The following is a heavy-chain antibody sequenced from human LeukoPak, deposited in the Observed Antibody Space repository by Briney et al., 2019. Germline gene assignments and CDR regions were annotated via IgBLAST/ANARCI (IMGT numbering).Heavy chain of an antibody. D-gene: IGHD6-6*01. CDR1: GGSVSTGAYY. CDR3: ARASRGGAARLVDY. Sequence: KPSETLSLTFTVSGGSVSTGAYYWSWIRQHPGKGLEWFGYIYYSGSTYYNPSLKSRVTISVDTSKNQFSLKLSSVTAADTAVYYCARASRGGAARLVDYWGLGTLVTVSS. CDR2: IYYSGST. V-gene: IGHV4-31*03. J-gene: IGHJ4*02.